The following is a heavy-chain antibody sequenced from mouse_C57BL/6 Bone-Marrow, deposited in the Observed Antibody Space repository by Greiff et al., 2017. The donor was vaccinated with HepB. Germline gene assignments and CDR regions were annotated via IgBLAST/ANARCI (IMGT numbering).Heavy chain of an antibody. J-gene: IGHJ3*01. CDR2: IHPNSGST. Sequence: QVQLQQPGAELVKPGASVKLSCKASGYTFTSYWMHWVKQRPGQGLEWIGMIHPNSGSTNYNEKFKSKATMTVDKSSSTAYMHLSLLTSEDSAVYYCAVYSPFAYWGQGTLVTVSA. D-gene: IGHD2-1*01. V-gene: IGHV1-64*01. CDR1: GYTFTSYW. CDR3: AVYSPFAY.